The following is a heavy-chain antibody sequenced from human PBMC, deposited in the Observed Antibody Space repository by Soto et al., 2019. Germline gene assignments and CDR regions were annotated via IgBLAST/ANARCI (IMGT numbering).Heavy chain of an antibody. V-gene: IGHV3-33*01. J-gene: IGHJ4*02. CDR3: ARDRLEMATRSLSY. D-gene: IGHD3-16*01. CDR2: IWDEGSNK. Sequence: QVQLVESGGGVVQPGRSLRLSCAASGFTFSSYGMHWVRQAPGKGLEWVAVIWDEGSNKYYADSVKGRFTISRDNSKNTLYLQMNSLRAEDTAVYYCARDRLEMATRSLSYWGQGTLVTVSS. CDR1: GFTFSSYG.